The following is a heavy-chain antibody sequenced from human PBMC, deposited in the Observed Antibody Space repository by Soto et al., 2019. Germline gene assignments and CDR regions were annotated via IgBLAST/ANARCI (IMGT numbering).Heavy chain of an antibody. J-gene: IGHJ4*02. Sequence: GGSLRLSCAASGFTFTTYAIHWVRQAPGKGLEYVSAISSDGGSTYYADSVKGRFTISRDNSKNTLYLQMSSLRAEDTAVYYCVKEVYSSSWPVFDYWGQGTLVTVSS. V-gene: IGHV3-64D*06. CDR3: VKEVYSSSWPVFDY. CDR1: GFTFTTYA. D-gene: IGHD6-13*01. CDR2: ISSDGGST.